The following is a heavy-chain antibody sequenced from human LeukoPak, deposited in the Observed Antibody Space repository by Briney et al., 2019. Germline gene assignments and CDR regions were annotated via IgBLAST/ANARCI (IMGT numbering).Heavy chain of an antibody. CDR3: ANGGSGSYAPDY. V-gene: IGHV3-30*02. D-gene: IGHD3-10*01. Sequence: GGSLRLSCAASGFTFSAYWMTWVRQAPGKGLEWVAFIRYDGSDKYYLDSVKGRFIIFRDNSKNTLYLQMNSLRAEDTAVYYCANGGSGSYAPDYWGQGTLVTVSS. J-gene: IGHJ4*02. CDR2: IRYDGSDK. CDR1: GFTFSAYW.